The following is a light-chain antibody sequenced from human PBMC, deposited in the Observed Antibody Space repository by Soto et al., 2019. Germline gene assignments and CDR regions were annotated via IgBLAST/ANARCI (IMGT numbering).Light chain of an antibody. J-gene: IGKJ1*01. CDR1: QGISSA. V-gene: IGKV1-13*02. CDR2: DAS. Sequence: AIQLTQSPSSLSASVGDRVTITCRASQGISSALAWYQQKPGKAPKLLIYDASSLESGVPSRFICSGSGTDFTLTITSLQPEDFAAYYCQQFNSYPWTFGQGTKVEIK. CDR3: QQFNSYPWT.